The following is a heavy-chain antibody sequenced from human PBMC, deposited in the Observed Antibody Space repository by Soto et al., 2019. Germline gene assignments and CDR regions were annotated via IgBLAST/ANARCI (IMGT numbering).Heavy chain of an antibody. D-gene: IGHD2-15*01. Sequence: QLQLQESGPGLVKPSETLSLTCTVSGGSISSSSYYWGWIRQPPGKGLEWIGSIYYSGSTYYNPSLKSRVTISVDTSKNQFSLKLSSVTAADTAVYYCARLLRRGNYFDYWGQGTLVTVSS. CDR2: IYYSGST. J-gene: IGHJ4*02. CDR1: GGSISSSSYY. V-gene: IGHV4-39*01. CDR3: ARLLRRGNYFDY.